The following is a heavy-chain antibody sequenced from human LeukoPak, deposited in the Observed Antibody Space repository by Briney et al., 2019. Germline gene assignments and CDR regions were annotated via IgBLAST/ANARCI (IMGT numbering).Heavy chain of an antibody. D-gene: IGHD2-21*02. V-gene: IGHV4-61*01. CDR1: GGSVSSGSYY. CDR2: TYYSGST. J-gene: IGHJ3*02. CDR3: ARVGFRVVTAMKAFDI. Sequence: SETLSLTCTVSGGSVSSGSYYWSWIRQPPGKGLEWIGYTYYSGSTNYNPSLKSRVTISVDTSKNQFSLKLSSVTAADTAVYYCARVGFRVVTAMKAFDIWGQGTMVTVSS.